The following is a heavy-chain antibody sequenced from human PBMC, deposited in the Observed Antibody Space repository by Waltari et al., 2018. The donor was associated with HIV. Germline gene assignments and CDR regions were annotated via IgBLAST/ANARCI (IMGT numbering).Heavy chain of an antibody. J-gene: IGHJ5*02. CDR2: ISSSGSFI. V-gene: IGHV3-21*02. CDR3: ARDSRGTSWSLNWFDP. CDR1: GFTFSDYS. D-gene: IGHD6-13*01. Sequence: EVQLVDSGGGLVKPGGSLRLSCAASGFTFSDYSMNWVRQSPGKGLEWVSSISSSGSFIYYADSVKGRFTISRDNAQNSVYLQMNNLRADDSAMYYCARDSRGTSWSLNWFDPWGQGTLVTVSS.